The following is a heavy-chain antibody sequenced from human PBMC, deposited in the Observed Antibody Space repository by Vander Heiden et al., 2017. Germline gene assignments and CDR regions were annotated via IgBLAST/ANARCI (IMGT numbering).Heavy chain of an antibody. V-gene: IGHV3-23*01. Sequence: EVQLLESGGGLVQVGESLRLSCVGSGFTFGYYAMPWVRQAPGKGREWVSTISGHSDRTYYADSGKGRFTVSRDNSKNMSYLQVDSLRAEDMAVYYCARDSSHSSWADAFDVWGLGTMVSVSS. J-gene: IGHJ3*01. D-gene: IGHD6-13*01. CDR3: ARDSSHSSWADAFDV. CDR1: GFTFGYYA. CDR2: ISGHSDRT.